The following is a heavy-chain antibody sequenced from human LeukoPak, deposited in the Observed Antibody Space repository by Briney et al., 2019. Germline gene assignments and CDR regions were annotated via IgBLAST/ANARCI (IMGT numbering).Heavy chain of an antibody. Sequence: GGSLRLSCGASGFAFSSYWMSWVRQAPGKGLEWVANISQDGSEKYYVDSVKGRFTISRDNAKNSLYLQMNSLRAEDTAVYYCARGPWDHAFDIWGQGTMVTVSS. CDR1: GFAFSSYW. V-gene: IGHV3-7*04. CDR3: ARGPWDHAFDI. D-gene: IGHD1-26*01. J-gene: IGHJ3*02. CDR2: ISQDGSEK.